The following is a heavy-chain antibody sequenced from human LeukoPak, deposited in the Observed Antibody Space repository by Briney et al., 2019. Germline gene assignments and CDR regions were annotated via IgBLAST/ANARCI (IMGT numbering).Heavy chain of an antibody. D-gene: IGHD5-24*01. CDR1: GYTFTGYY. CDR3: AVNYPGSWFDY. CDR2: INPNSGGT. Sequence: ASVKVSCTASGYTFTGYYMHWVRPAPGQGLEWMGWINPNSGGTNYAQKFQGRVTMTRNTSISTAYMELSSLRSEDTAVYYCAVNYPGSWFDYWGQGTLVTVSS. J-gene: IGHJ4*02. V-gene: IGHV1-2*02.